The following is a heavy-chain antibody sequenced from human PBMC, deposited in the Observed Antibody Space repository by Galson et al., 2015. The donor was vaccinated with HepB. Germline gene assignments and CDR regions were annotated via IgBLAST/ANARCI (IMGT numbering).Heavy chain of an antibody. CDR3: ARTSGDTERWLQFDY. D-gene: IGHD5-24*01. CDR2: IWYNGENE. V-gene: IGHV3-33*01. CDR1: GFSFSSYG. J-gene: IGHJ4*02. Sequence: SLRLSCATSGFSFSSYGMHWVRQAPGKGLEWVAVIWYNGENEHYADSVKGRFTISRDNSKNTLYLQMDSLRAEDTAMYYCARTSGDTERWLQFDYWAREPWSPSPQ.